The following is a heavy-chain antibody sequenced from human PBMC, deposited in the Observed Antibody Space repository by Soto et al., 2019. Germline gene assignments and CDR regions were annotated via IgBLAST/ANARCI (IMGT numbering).Heavy chain of an antibody. D-gene: IGHD5-18*01. V-gene: IGHV3-53*01. CDR2: IYSGGST. J-gene: IGHJ4*02. CDR1: GFTVSSNY. Sequence: PGGSLRLSCTASGFTVSSNYMSWVRQAPGKGLEWVSVIYSGGSTYYADSVKGRFTISRDNSKNTLYLQMNSLRAEDTAVYYCASDRGYSYGVYRICGQGTLVTVSP. CDR3: ASDRGYSYGVYRI.